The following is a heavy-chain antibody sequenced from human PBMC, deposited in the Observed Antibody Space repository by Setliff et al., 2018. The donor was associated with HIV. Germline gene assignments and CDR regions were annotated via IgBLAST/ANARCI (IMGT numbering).Heavy chain of an antibody. D-gene: IGHD3-3*02. Sequence: EASVKVSCKASGYNFTDYDINWVRQATGQGLEWMGWMNPNNGNTGYAEKFQGRVTMTRETSISTAYMGLSSLRSDDTAVYYCARGTAPRPASVLEFLEWLFPNWFDPWGQGTLVTVSS. CDR3: ARGTAPRPASVLEFLEWLFPNWFDP. CDR1: GYNFTDYD. J-gene: IGHJ5*02. V-gene: IGHV1-8*02. CDR2: MNPNNGNT.